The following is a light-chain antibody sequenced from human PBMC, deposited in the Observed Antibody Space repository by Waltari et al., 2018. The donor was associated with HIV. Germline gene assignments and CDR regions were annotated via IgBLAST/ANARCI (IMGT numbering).Light chain of an antibody. Sequence: DIQITQSPATLSASVGDRVTLTCRASQNIDSWLAWYQQKPGQAPRLLIHKASSLEEGVPPRFSGTGSGTDLDLTITSLQPDDFATYYCQHYATDFYSFGQGTRLEI. CDR2: KAS. CDR1: QNIDSW. J-gene: IGKJ2*01. CDR3: QHYATDFYS. V-gene: IGKV1-5*03.